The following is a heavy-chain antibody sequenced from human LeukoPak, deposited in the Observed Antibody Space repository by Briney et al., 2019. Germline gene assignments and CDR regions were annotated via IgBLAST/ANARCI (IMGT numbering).Heavy chain of an antibody. CDR3: ASTVAGYSSSWFDY. J-gene: IGHJ4*02. V-gene: IGHV1-2*02. Sequence: GASVKVSCKASGYTFTGYYMHWVRQAPGQGLEWMVWINPNSGGTNYAQKFQGRVTMTRDTSISTAYMELSRLRSDDTAVYYCASTVAGYSSSWFDYWGQGNLVTVSS. CDR2: INPNSGGT. CDR1: GYTFTGYY. D-gene: IGHD6-13*01.